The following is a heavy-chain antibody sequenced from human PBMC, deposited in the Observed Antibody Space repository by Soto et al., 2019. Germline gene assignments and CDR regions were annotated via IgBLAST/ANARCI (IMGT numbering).Heavy chain of an antibody. CDR1: GFIFSSYV. D-gene: IGHD3-3*02. CDR3: AKVAHSSGTFDY. Sequence: GGSLRLSCAASGFIFSSYVMHWVRQAPGKGLEWVAVISFDGSKKYYADSVKGRFTISRDNSKNTLDLHMNSLRTEDTAVYYCAKVAHSSGTFDYWGQGTLVTVSS. CDR2: ISFDGSKK. J-gene: IGHJ4*02. V-gene: IGHV3-30*18.